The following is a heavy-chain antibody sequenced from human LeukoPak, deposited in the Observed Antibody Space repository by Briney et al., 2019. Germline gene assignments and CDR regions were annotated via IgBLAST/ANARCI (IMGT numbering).Heavy chain of an antibody. CDR3: AKDLAAYYFDY. D-gene: IGHD6-25*01. V-gene: IGHV1-2*02. J-gene: IGHJ4*02. CDR2: INPNSGGT. CDR1: GYTFTGYF. Sequence: ASVEVSCKASGYTFTGYFMHWVRQAPGQGPEWMGWINPNSGGTNYAQKFQGRVTMTRDTSISTAFMELSRLTSDDTAVYYCAKDLAAYYFDYWGQGTLVTVSS.